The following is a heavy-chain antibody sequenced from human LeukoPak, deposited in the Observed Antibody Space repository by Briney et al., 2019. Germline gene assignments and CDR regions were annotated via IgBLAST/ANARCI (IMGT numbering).Heavy chain of an antibody. D-gene: IGHD5-12*01. Sequence: GWSLKLFLTASEPTVRGNWIAWSREAPGEGLEGVANINQGGSVKYYVNSVKGRFTISRDDATNSLYVQMNSLRDEDTAVYYCARVGYSGWNLEYWGQGTLVTVSS. CDR2: INQGGSVK. CDR1: EPTVRGNW. CDR3: ARVGYSGWNLEY. J-gene: IGHJ4*02. V-gene: IGHV3-7*01.